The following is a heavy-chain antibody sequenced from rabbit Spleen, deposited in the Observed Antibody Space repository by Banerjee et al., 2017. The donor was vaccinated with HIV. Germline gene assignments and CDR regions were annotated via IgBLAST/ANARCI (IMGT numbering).Heavy chain of an antibody. CDR1: GFSFSDGYV. J-gene: IGHJ4*01. D-gene: IGHD1-1*01. CDR2: INSFSGRP. CDR3: ARDLVAVIGWNFNL. V-gene: IGHV1S45*01. Sequence: QEQLEESGGDLVQPEGSLTLTCKASGFSFSDGYVMSWVRQAPGKGLEWIGCINSFSGRPVYATWAKGRFTISKASWTTVTLQMTSLTAADTATYFCARDLVAVIGWNFNLWGPGTLVTVS.